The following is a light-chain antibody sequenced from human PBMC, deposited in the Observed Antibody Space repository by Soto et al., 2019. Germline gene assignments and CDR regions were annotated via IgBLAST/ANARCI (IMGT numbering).Light chain of an antibody. V-gene: IGKV3-15*01. CDR3: HQYSNWPPWT. CDR1: QTIGQK. Sequence: EIVLAQSPATLSVTPGERITLSCRATQTIGQKLAWYLQRPGQAPSLLIYRASTRATGVPARFSASGSGTEFTLTISSLQSEDSAVYYCHQYSNWPPWTFGPGTKVDIK. J-gene: IGKJ1*01. CDR2: RAS.